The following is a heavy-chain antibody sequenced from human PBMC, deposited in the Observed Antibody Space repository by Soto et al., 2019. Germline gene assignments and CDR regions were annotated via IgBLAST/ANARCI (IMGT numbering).Heavy chain of an antibody. CDR1: GYTFTSYG. V-gene: IGHV1-18*01. CDR3: AREGGYFHYYYYYGMDV. D-gene: IGHD5-12*01. Sequence: ASVKVSCKASGYTFTSYGIIWARQAPGQGLEWMGWISAYNGNTNYAQKLQGRVTMTTDTSTSTAYMELRRLRSDDTAVYYCAREGGYFHYYYYYGMDVWGQGTTVTVSS. CDR2: ISAYNGNT. J-gene: IGHJ6*02.